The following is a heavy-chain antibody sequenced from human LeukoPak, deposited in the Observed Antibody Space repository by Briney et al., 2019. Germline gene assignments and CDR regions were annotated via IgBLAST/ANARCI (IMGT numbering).Heavy chain of an antibody. CDR3: ARDGYCSSTSCYFGYYYGMDV. Sequence: ASVKVSCKASGYTFTSYGISWVRQAPGQGLEWMGWISAYNGNTNYAQKLQGRVTMTTDTSTSTAYMELRSLRSDDTAVYYCARDGYCSSTSCYFGYYYGMDVWGQGTTVTVSS. CDR1: GYTFTSYG. D-gene: IGHD2-2*01. V-gene: IGHV1-18*01. CDR2: ISAYNGNT. J-gene: IGHJ6*02.